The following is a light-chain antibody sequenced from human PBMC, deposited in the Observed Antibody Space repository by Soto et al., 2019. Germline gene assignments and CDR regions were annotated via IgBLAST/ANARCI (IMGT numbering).Light chain of an antibody. V-gene: IGKV1-5*03. CDR1: QSISGW. CDR3: QQYNSCPWT. J-gene: IGKJ1*01. CDR2: RAS. Sequence: DIQMTQSPSTLSASVGDRVTITCRASQSISGWLAWYQQKPGKAPNLLIYRASNLEGGVPSRFSGSGSGTEFTLTISSLQPDEFATYYCQQYNSCPWTFGQGTKVEIK.